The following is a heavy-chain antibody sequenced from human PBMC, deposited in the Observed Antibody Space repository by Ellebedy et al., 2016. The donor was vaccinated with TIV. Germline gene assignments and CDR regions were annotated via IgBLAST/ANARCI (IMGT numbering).Heavy chain of an antibody. CDR3: ARTQVGATSGGY. D-gene: IGHD1-26*01. V-gene: IGHV1-18*04. CDR2: ISPYNGNT. Sequence: ASVKVSCKASGYTFSIYGISWARQAPGQGLEWMGWISPYNGNTNYAQKIQDRFTMTTDTFTDTAYMELRSLRSDDTAVYYCARTQVGATSGGYWGQGTLVTVSS. CDR1: GYTFSIYG. J-gene: IGHJ4*02.